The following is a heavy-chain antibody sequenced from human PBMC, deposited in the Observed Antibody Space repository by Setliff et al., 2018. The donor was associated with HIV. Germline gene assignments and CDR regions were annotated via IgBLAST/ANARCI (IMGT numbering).Heavy chain of an antibody. J-gene: IGHJ3*02. CDR2: ISGSSSRM. CDR3: AREGDEVLYTGGFDI. CDR1: GFIFSTYS. V-gene: IGHV3-21*01. Sequence: PGGSLRLSCAASGFIFSTYSMNWVRQAPDKGLEWVSSISGSSSRMYYADSVKGRFTISRDNAKNSLYLQMYSLRAEDTALYYCAREGDEVLYTGGFDIWGQGTMVTVSS. D-gene: IGHD2-8*02.